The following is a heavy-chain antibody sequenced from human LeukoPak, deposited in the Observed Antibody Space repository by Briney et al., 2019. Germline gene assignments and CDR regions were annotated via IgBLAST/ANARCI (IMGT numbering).Heavy chain of an antibody. D-gene: IGHD6-13*01. Sequence: ASVTVSCKTSGYTFTGYYMHWVRQAPGQGLEWMGWINPNSGGTNYAQKFQGRVTMTRDTSISTAYMELSRLRSDDTAVYYCARGQSSSWYVVHYWGQGTLVTVSS. CDR2: INPNSGGT. J-gene: IGHJ4*02. V-gene: IGHV1-2*02. CDR3: ARGQSSSWYVVHY. CDR1: GYTFTGYY.